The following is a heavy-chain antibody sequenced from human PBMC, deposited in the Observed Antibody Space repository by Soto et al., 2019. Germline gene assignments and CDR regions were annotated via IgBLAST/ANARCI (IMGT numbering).Heavy chain of an antibody. V-gene: IGHV1-69*06. CDR1: GGTFSSYA. D-gene: IGHD6-19*01. CDR2: IIPIFGTA. J-gene: IGHJ4*02. CDR3: ARQFIAVAGTPRFFDY. Sequence: QVQLVQSGAEVKKPGSSVKVSCKASGGTFSSYAISWVRQAPGQGLEWMGGIIPIFGTANYAQKFKGRVTITADKSTSTAYMELSSLRSEDTAVYYCARQFIAVAGTPRFFDYWGQGTLVTVSS.